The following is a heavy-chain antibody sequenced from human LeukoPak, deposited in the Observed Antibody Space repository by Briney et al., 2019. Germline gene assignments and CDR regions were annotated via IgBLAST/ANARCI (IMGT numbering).Heavy chain of an antibody. D-gene: IGHD5-18*01. CDR3: ARDPDTAHAFDI. V-gene: IGHV3-33*01. CDR2: VWYDGSNK. CDR1: GFTFSSYG. Sequence: GGSLRLSCAASGFTFSSYGMHWVRQAPGKGLEWVAVVWYDGSNKYYADSVKGRFTIPRDNSKNTLYLQMNSLRAEDTAVYYCARDPDTAHAFDIWGQGTMVTVSS. J-gene: IGHJ3*02.